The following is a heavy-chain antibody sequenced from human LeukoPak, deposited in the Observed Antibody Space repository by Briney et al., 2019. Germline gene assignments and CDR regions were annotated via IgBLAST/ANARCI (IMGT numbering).Heavy chain of an antibody. J-gene: IGHJ6*02. CDR3: ARDNDYHDSSGYIPGMDV. CDR1: GFTVSSNY. V-gene: IGHV3-66*02. D-gene: IGHD3-22*01. CDR2: IYSGGST. Sequence: GGSLRLSCAASGFTVSSNYMSWVRQAPGKGLEWVSVIYSGGSTYYADSVKGRFTISRDNSKNTLYLQMNSLRAEDTAVYYCARDNDYHDSSGYIPGMDVWGQGTTVTVSS.